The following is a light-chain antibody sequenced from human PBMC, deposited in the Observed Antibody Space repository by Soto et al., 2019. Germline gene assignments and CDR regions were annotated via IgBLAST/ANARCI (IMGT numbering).Light chain of an antibody. CDR2: WAS. Sequence: DIVMTQSPDSLAVSLGERATINCKSSQSVLYSSNKKNYLAWYQKKVGQPPKLLVYWASTRESGVPDRFSGSGVWTDFTLTISGLQAEDAAVYYCQQYYGTPCTFGQGTRLEI. CDR1: QSVLYSSNKKNY. V-gene: IGKV4-1*01. J-gene: IGKJ5*01. CDR3: QQYYGTPCT.